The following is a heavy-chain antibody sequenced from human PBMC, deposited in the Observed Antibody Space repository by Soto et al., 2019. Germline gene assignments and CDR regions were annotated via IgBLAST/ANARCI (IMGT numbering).Heavy chain of an antibody. CDR1: GYTLTELS. D-gene: IGHD3-3*01. CDR2: FDPEVGET. Sequence: ASVKVSCKVSGYTLTELSMHWVRQAPGKGLEWMGGFDPEVGETIYAQKFQGRVTMTEDTSTDTAYMELSSLRSEDTAVYYCATDLTRTIFGVVIQYWGQGTLVTVSS. CDR3: ATDLTRTIFGVVIQY. V-gene: IGHV1-24*01. J-gene: IGHJ4*02.